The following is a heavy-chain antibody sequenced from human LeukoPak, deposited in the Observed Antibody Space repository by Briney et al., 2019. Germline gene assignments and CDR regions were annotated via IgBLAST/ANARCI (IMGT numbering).Heavy chain of an antibody. CDR3: ARDWTYGSGPFDY. CDR1: GFTVSSNY. D-gene: IGHD6-19*01. Sequence: GGSLRLSCAASGFTVSSNYMSWVRQAPGKGLEWVSIIYTSGSTYYADSVKGRFTISRDNSKNTVYLQMNSLRAEDTAVYYCARDWTYGSGPFDYWGQGTLVTVSS. CDR2: IYTSGST. V-gene: IGHV3-66*01. J-gene: IGHJ4*02.